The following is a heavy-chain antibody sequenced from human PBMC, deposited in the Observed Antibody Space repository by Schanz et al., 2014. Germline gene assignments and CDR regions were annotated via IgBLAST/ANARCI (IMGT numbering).Heavy chain of an antibody. CDR2: IYSGGST. J-gene: IGHJ6*02. Sequence: EVQLVESGGGLVQPWGSLRLSCAASGFTFSTYAMTWVRQAPGKGLEWVSVIYSGGSTYYADSVKGRFTISRDNAKNTLYLQMNSLRAEDTAVYYCARPLGPNYYYYGLDVWGQGTTVTVSS. CDR1: GFTFSTYA. V-gene: IGHV3-66*04. CDR3: ARPLGPNYYYYGLDV.